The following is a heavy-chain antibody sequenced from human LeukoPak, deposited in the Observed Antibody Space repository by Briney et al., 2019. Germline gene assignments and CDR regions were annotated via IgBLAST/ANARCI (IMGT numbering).Heavy chain of an antibody. CDR2: ISSSSSNI. V-gene: IGHV3-48*01. D-gene: IGHD2-2*01. J-gene: IGHJ3*02. CDR1: GFTFSSYS. Sequence: GGSLRLSCAASGFTFSSYSMNWVRQAPGKGLEWVSYISSSSSNIYYADSVKGRFTISRDNAKNSLYLQMNSLRAEDTAVYYCARGYCSSTSCAFDIWGQGTMVTVSS. CDR3: ARGYCSSTSCAFDI.